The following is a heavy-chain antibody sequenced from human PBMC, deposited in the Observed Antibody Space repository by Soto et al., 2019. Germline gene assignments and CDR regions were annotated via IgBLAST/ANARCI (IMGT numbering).Heavy chain of an antibody. V-gene: IGHV4-34*01. D-gene: IGHD3-22*01. Sequence: SETLSLTCAVYGGSFSGYYWSWIRQPPGKGLEWIGEINHSGSTNYNPSLKSRVTISVDTSKNQFSLKLSSVTAADTAVYYCARGPEEEVVITYFDYWGQGTLVTVSS. CDR3: ARGPEEEVVITYFDY. J-gene: IGHJ4*02. CDR2: INHSGST. CDR1: GGSFSGYY.